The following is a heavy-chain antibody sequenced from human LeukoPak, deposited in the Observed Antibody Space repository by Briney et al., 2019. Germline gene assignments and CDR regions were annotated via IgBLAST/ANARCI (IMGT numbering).Heavy chain of an antibody. D-gene: IGHD3-16*01. CDR1: GGTFSSYA. CDR2: IIPILGIA. Sequence: EASVKVSCKASGGTFSSYAISWVRQAPGQGLEWMGRIIPILGIANYAQKFQGRVTITADKSTSTAYMELSSLRSEDTAVYYCARRGLSFSPVDAFDIWGQGTMVIVYS. V-gene: IGHV1-69*04. J-gene: IGHJ3*02. CDR3: ARRGLSFSPVDAFDI.